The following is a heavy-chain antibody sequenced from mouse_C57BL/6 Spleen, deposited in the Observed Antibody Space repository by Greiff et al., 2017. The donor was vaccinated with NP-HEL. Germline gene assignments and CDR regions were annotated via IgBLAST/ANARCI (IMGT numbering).Heavy chain of an antibody. CDR2: IDPSDSYT. V-gene: IGHV1-50*01. J-gene: IGHJ2*01. CDR3: APYSNYFDY. CDR1: GYTFTSYW. D-gene: IGHD2-5*01. Sequence: QVQLQQPGAELVKPGASVKLSCKASGYTFTSYWMQWVKQRPGQGLEWIGEIDPSDSYTNYNQKFKGKATLTVDTSSSTAYMQLSSLTSEDAAVDYCAPYSNYFDYWGQGTTLTVSS.